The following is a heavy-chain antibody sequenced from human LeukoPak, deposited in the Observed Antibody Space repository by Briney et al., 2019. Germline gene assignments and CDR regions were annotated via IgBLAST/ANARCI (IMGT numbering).Heavy chain of an antibody. D-gene: IGHD3-22*01. CDR3: AKDYYDSSGYYSRLLFDY. V-gene: IGHV3-23*01. J-gene: IGHJ4*02. CDR1: GFTFSSYA. CDR2: ISGSGGST. Sequence: GGSLRLSCAASGFTFSSYAMSGVRQAPGKGLEWVSAISGSGGSTYYADSVKGRFTISRDNSKNTLYLQMNSLRAEDTAVYYCAKDYYDSSGYYSRLLFDYWGQGTLVTVSS.